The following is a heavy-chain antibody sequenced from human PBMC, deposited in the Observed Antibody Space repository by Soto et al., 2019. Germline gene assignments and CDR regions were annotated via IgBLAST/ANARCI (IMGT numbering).Heavy chain of an antibody. J-gene: IGHJ5*02. Sequence: QVQLQQWGAGLLKPSETLSLTCAVYGGSFSGYYWSWIRQPPGKGLEWIGEINHSGSTNYNPSLKSRVTISVDTSKTQFSLDPRSVTAADTAVYYCARGHSRQYMVRGVANWFDPWGQGTLVTVSS. CDR2: INHSGST. D-gene: IGHD3-10*01. CDR3: ARGHSRQYMVRGVANWFDP. CDR1: GGSFSGYY. V-gene: IGHV4-34*01.